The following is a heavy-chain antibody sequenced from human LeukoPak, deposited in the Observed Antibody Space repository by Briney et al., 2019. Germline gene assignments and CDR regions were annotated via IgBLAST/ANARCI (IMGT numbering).Heavy chain of an antibody. CDR3: ARHLTGSSVCIEY. CDR2: IYSSGST. V-gene: IGHV4-4*09. D-gene: IGHD2-8*02. J-gene: IGHJ4*02. CDR1: GGSMSSYY. Sequence: SETLSLTCTVSGGSMSSYYWSWIRQPPGKGLEWIGYIYSSGSTNYNPSLKSRVTISIDTSKNQFSLKLSSVTAADTAVYYCARHLTGSSVCIEYWGQGTLVTVSS.